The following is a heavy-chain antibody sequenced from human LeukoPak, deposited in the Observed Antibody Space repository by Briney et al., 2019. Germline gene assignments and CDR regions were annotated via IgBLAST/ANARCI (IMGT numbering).Heavy chain of an antibody. CDR2: ISGSGGST. CDR3: AKGGLVYYDFCSGYNEIDY. V-gene: IGHV3-23*01. J-gene: IGHJ4*02. D-gene: IGHD3-3*01. CDR1: GFTFSSYA. Sequence: PGGSLRLSCAASGFTFSSYAMSWVRQAPGKGLEWVSAISGSGGSTYYADCVKGRFTIYRDNSKHTLYLKMNSQRTEHSAVYDCAKGGLVYYDFCSGYNEIDYWGQGTLVTVSS.